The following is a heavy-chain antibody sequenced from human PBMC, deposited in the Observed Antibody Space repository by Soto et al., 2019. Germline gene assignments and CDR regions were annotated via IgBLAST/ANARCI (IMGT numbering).Heavy chain of an antibody. CDR3: ARDCNTAMAFGSLDP. Sequence: GVSLRLSCAASGCTFSSYAMHWVRQAPGKGPEWVAVISYDGSNKYYADSVKGRFTISRDNSKNTLYLQMNRLRAEDKAVYSCARDCNTAMAFGSLDPWGQGT. D-gene: IGHD5-18*01. V-gene: IGHV3-30-3*01. J-gene: IGHJ5*02. CDR1: GCTFSSYA. CDR2: ISYDGSNK.